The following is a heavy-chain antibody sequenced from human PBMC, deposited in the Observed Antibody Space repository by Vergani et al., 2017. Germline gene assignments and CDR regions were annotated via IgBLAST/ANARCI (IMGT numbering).Heavy chain of an antibody. CDR3: ARDSGFGGYSYGESGGPYDY. D-gene: IGHD5-18*01. Sequence: QVQLVQSGAEVKKPGASVKVSCKASGYTFTSYYMHWVRQAPGQGLEWMGIINPSGGSTSYAQKFQGRVTMTRDTSTSTVYMELSSLRSEDTAGYYCARDSGFGGYSYGESGGPYDYWGQGTLVTVSS. CDR1: GYTFTSYY. J-gene: IGHJ4*02. V-gene: IGHV1-46*01. CDR2: INPSGGST.